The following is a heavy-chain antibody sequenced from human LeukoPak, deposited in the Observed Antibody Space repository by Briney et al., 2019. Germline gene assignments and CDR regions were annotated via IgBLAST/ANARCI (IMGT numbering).Heavy chain of an antibody. CDR2: ISGSGGST. J-gene: IGHJ4*02. D-gene: IGHD4-11*01. CDR3: AKCISFPVTQNYFDS. CDR1: GFTFSSNA. V-gene: IGHV3-23*01. Sequence: GGSLRLSSSASGFTFSSNAMSLVRQAPGKGLEWVSVISGSGGSTNYADSVKGRFTISRDNSKNTLYLQMNSLRAEDTAVYYCAKCISFPVTQNYFDSWGQGTLVTVSS.